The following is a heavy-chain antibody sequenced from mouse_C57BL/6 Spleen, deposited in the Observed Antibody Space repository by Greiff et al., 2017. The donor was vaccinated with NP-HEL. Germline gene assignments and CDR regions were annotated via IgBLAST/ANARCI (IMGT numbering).Heavy chain of an antibody. J-gene: IGHJ1*03. CDR2: IRNKANGYTT. V-gene: IGHV7-3*01. CDR3: ARSTFTTALYWYFDV. D-gene: IGHD1-2*01. Sequence: EVKLMESGGGLVQPGGSLSLSCAASGFTFTDYYMSWVRQPPGKALEWLGFIRNKANGYTTEYSASVKGRFTISRDNSQSILYLQMNALRAEDSATYYCARSTFTTALYWYFDVWGTGTTVTVSS. CDR1: GFTFTDYY.